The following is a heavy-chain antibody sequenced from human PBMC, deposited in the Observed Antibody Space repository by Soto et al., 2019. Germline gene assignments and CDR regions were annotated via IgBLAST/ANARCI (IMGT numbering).Heavy chain of an antibody. CDR1: GGSFSGYY. V-gene: IGHV4-34*01. D-gene: IGHD5-18*01. CDR2: INHSGST. Sequence: SDTLSLTCAVYGGSFSGYYWSWFRQPPGKGLEWVGEINHSGSTNYNPSLKSRVTISVDTSKNQFYLKLSSVTAEDTAVYYCARMGVYSYGIFDYWGQGXLVTVYS. J-gene: IGHJ4*02. CDR3: ARMGVYSYGIFDY.